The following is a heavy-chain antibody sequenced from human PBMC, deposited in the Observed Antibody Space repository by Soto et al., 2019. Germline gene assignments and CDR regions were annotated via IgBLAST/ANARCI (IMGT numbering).Heavy chain of an antibody. CDR3: ARPYDFWSLPGGDYYYYYGMDV. Sequence: ASVKVSCKASGYTFTSYAMHWVRQAPGQRLEWMGWINAGNGNTKYSQKFQGRVTITRDTSASTAYMELSSLRSEDTAVYYCARPYDFWSLPGGDYYYYYGMDVWGQGTTVTVSS. J-gene: IGHJ6*02. CDR2: INAGNGNT. D-gene: IGHD3-3*01. V-gene: IGHV1-3*01. CDR1: GYTFTSYA.